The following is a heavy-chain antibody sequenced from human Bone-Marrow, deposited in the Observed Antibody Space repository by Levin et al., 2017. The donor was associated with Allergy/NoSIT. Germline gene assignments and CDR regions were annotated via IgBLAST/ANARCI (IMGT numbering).Heavy chain of an antibody. CDR1: GGSISSSSYY. CDR3: ARHVGSGGLFDY. J-gene: IGHJ4*02. Sequence: KPSETLSLTCTVSGGSISSSSYYWGWIRQPPGKGLEWIGSIYYSGSTYYNPSLKSRVTISVDTSKNQFSLKLSSVTAADTAVYYCARHVGSGGLFDYWGQGTLVTVSS. CDR2: IYYSGST. V-gene: IGHV4-39*01. D-gene: IGHD3-10*01.